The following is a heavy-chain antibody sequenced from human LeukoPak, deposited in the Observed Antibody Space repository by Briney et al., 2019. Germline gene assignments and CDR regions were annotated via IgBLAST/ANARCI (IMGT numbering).Heavy chain of an antibody. V-gene: IGHV4-34*01. D-gene: IGHD6-19*01. CDR3: ARVTIQWLVRGDALDI. CDR1: GGSFSGYY. Sequence: SETLSLTCAVYGGSFSGYYWSWIRQPPGKGLEWIGEINHSGSTNYNPSLKSRVTISVDTSKNQFSLKLSSVTAADTAVYYCARVTIQWLVRGDALDIWGQGTMVTVSS. CDR2: INHSGST. J-gene: IGHJ3*02.